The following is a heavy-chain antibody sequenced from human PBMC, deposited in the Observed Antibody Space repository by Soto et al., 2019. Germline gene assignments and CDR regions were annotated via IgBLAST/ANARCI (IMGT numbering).Heavy chain of an antibody. CDR2: IYSGGST. Sequence: GGSLRLSCAASGFTVSSNYMSWVRQAPGKGLEWVSVIYSGGSTYYADSVKGRFTISRDNSKNTLYLQMNSLRAEDTAVYYCARTSGYYDFWSAPYYYGMDVWGQGTTVTVSS. J-gene: IGHJ6*02. D-gene: IGHD3-3*01. CDR1: GFTVSSNY. V-gene: IGHV3-53*01. CDR3: ARTSGYYDFWSAPYYYGMDV.